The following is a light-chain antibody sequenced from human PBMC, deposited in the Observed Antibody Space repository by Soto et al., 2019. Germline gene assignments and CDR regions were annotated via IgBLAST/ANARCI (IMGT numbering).Light chain of an antibody. CDR3: SSYAGSNNLGV. CDR1: SSDVGGYNY. CDR2: EVS. V-gene: IGLV2-8*01. J-gene: IGLJ1*01. Sequence: SGLTQARSASGAPGQSVTISCTGTSSDVGGYNYVSWYQQHPGKAPKLMIYEVSKRPSGVPDRFSGSKSGNTASLTVSGLQAEDEADYYCSSYAGSNNLGVFGTGTKVTVL.